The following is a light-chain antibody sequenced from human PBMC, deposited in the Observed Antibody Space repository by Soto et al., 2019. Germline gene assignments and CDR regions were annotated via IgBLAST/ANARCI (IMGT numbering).Light chain of an antibody. Sequence: MVLTQSPGTLSLSPGERATLSCRASQSVVSNYLAWYQQKPGQAPRLLIYAASTRATDIPQRFSGSGSGTDFALTISSLEPEDIAIYYCQQYDGPPLSFGPGTTVEI. CDR1: QSVVSNY. V-gene: IGKV3-20*01. CDR2: AAS. J-gene: IGKJ3*01. CDR3: QQYDGPPLS.